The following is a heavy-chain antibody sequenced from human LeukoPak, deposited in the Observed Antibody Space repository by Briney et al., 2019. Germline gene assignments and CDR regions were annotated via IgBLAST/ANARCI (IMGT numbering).Heavy chain of an antibody. CDR1: GGSISSSNYY. V-gene: IGHV4-39*07. Sequence: SETLSLTCTVSGGSISSSNYYWGWIRQPPGKGLEWIGSIYYSGSTYYSPSLKSRVTISVDTSKKQSSLKLSSVTAADTAVYYCAREGSSSPWGQGTLVTVSS. D-gene: IGHD6-6*01. J-gene: IGHJ5*02. CDR3: AREGSSSP. CDR2: IYYSGST.